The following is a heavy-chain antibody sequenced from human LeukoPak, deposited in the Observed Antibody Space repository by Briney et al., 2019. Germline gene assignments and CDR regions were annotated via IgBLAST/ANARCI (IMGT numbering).Heavy chain of an antibody. D-gene: IGHD6-13*01. CDR3: ARDVGIAAPD. Sequence: NPGGSLRLSCAASGFTFSSYSMNWVRQTPGKGLEWVSSISSSSSYIYYADSVKGRFTISRDNAKNSLYLQMNSLRAEDTAVYYCARDVGIAAPDWGQGTLVTVSS. V-gene: IGHV3-21*01. J-gene: IGHJ4*02. CDR2: ISSSSSYI. CDR1: GFTFSSYS.